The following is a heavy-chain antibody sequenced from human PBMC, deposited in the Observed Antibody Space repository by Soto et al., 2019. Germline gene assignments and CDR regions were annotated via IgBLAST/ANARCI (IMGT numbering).Heavy chain of an antibody. J-gene: IGHJ4*02. CDR1: GFTFSKYW. V-gene: IGHV3-74*01. Sequence: EVQLVESGGGLVQPGGSLRLSCAASGFTFSKYWMHWVRQAPGKGLVWVSRISDDGGSTTYADSVKGRFTISRDNAKNMLYLQMNSLRAEDTAVYYCVRAGANDFWGQGTLVTVSS. CDR2: ISDDGGST. CDR3: VRAGANDF. D-gene: IGHD7-27*01.